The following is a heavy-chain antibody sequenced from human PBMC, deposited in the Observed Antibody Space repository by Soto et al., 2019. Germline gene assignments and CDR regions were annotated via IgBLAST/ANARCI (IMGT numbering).Heavy chain of an antibody. V-gene: IGHV3-21*01. CDR3: ARECVDTVTSITIPFDY. D-gene: IGHD5-12*01. Sequence: VGSLRLSCATSGFTFSRCDMNWVRQAPGKGLEWVSFISSSASYMYYADSVKGRFTISRDNSKKSLNSLRADDTAVYYCARECVDTVTSITIPFDYWGQGALVTVSS. CDR2: ISSSASYM. J-gene: IGHJ4*02. CDR1: GFTFSRCD.